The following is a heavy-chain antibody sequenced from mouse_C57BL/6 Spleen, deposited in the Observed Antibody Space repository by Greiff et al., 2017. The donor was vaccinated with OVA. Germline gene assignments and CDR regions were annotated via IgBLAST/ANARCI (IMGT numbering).Heavy chain of an antibody. D-gene: IGHD4-1*01. CDR2: IRNKANGYTT. Sequence: EVQLQESGGGLVQPGGSLSLSCAASGFTFTDYYMSWVRQPPGKALEWLGFIRNKANGYTTEYSASVKGRFTISRDNSQSILYLQMNALRAEDSATYYCARSNWDAMDYWGQGTSVTVSS. V-gene: IGHV7-3*01. J-gene: IGHJ4*01. CDR1: GFTFTDYY. CDR3: ARSNWDAMDY.